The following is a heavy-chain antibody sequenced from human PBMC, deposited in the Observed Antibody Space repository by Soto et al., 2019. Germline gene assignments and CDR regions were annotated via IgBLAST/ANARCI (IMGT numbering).Heavy chain of an antibody. CDR2: IYYSGST. CDR3: ARHKNMDLHY. Sequence: SETLSLTCTVSGGSISSYYWSWIRQPPGKGLEWIGYIYYSGSTNYNPSLKSRVTISVDTSKNQFSLKLSSVTAADTAVYYCARHKNMDLHYWGQGTLVTVSS. V-gene: IGHV4-59*08. J-gene: IGHJ4*02. CDR1: GGSISSYY.